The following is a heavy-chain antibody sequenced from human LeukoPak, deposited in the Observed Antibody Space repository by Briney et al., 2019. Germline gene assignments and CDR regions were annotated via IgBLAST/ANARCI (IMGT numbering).Heavy chain of an antibody. V-gene: IGHV3-23*01. Sequence: GGSLRLSCAASGFTFSSYAMSWVRQAPGKGLEWVSAISGSGGSTYYADSVKGRLTISRDNSKNTLYLQMNSLRAEDTAVYYCAKDRPYYYDSSGYYHFDYWGQGTLVTVSS. CDR1: GFTFSSYA. J-gene: IGHJ4*02. CDR2: ISGSGGST. CDR3: AKDRPYYYDSSGYYHFDY. D-gene: IGHD3-22*01.